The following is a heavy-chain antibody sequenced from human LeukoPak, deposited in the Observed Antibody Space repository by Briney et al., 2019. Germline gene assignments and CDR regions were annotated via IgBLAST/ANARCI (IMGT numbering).Heavy chain of an antibody. Sequence: PGGSLRLSCAASGFTFSSYSMNWVRQAPGKGLEWVSSISSSSSYIYYADSVKGRFTISRDNAKNSLYLQMNSLRAEDTAVYYCAKGGVIQLWLVGDLYYFDYWGQGTLVTVSS. CDR2: ISSSSSYI. CDR1: GFTFSSYS. V-gene: IGHV3-21*04. CDR3: AKGGVIQLWLVGDLYYFDY. D-gene: IGHD5-18*01. J-gene: IGHJ4*02.